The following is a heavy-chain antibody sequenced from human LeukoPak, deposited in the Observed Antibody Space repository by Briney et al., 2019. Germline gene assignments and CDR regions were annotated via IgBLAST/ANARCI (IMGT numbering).Heavy chain of an antibody. V-gene: IGHV3-43*01. J-gene: IGHJ4*02. CDR2: ISWDGGST. D-gene: IGHD3-3*01. CDR3: AKKVGYDFWSGPNYFDY. Sequence: GGSLRLSCAASGFTFDDYTMHWVRQAPGKGLEWVSLISWDGGSTYYADSVKGRFTISRDNSKNTLYLQMNSLRAEDTAVYYCAKKVGYDFWSGPNYFDYWGQGTLVTVSS. CDR1: GFTFDDYT.